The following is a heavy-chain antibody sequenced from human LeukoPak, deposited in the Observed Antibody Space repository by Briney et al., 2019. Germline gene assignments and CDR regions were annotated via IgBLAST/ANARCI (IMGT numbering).Heavy chain of an antibody. CDR2: IIPIFGTA. D-gene: IGHD3-22*01. J-gene: IGHJ4*02. CDR1: GGTFSSYA. Sequence: SVKVSCKASGGTFSSYAISWVRQAPGQGLEWMGGIIPIFGTANYAQKFQGRVTITTDESTSTAYMELSSLRSEDTAVYYCAKDFGYDSISIDYWGQGTLVTVSS. V-gene: IGHV1-69*05. CDR3: AKDFGYDSISIDY.